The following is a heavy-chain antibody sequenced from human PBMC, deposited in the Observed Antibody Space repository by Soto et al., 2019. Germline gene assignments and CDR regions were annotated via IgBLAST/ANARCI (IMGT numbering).Heavy chain of an antibody. CDR3: ARLDGSSWPFDY. CDR2: IYPGDCDT. CDR1: GYSFTNYW. V-gene: IGHV5-51*01. J-gene: IGHJ4*02. Sequence: WESLQSSCKGSGYSFTNYWIAWVRQMPGKGLEWKGIIYPGDCDTRYSPSFQGQVTISADKSISTAYLQWSSLKASDTPMHYCARLDGSSWPFDYWGQGTLVTVSS. D-gene: IGHD6-13*01.